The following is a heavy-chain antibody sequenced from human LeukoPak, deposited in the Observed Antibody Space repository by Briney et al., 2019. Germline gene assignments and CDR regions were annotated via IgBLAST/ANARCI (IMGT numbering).Heavy chain of an antibody. Sequence: GGSLRLSCAASGLSFSSYAMSGGREAPGRGREWVSAISGSGGSTYYADSVKGRFTISRDNSKNTLYLQMNSPRPADTVVYYRAKVAIGVVIIRYFDYWGQGPLVTVSS. J-gene: IGHJ4*02. CDR2: ISGSGGST. CDR1: GLSFSSYA. V-gene: IGHV3-23*01. D-gene: IGHD3-3*01. CDR3: AKVAIGVVIIRYFDY.